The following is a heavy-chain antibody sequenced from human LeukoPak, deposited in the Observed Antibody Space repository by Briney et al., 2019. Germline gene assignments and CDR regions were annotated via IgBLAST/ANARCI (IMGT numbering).Heavy chain of an antibody. CDR1: GFTFRSYA. V-gene: IGHV3-72*01. J-gene: IGHJ4*02. D-gene: IGHD3-10*01. CDR2: SRNRAHSHST. CDR3: VALIRGLGY. Sequence: GGSLRLSCAASGFTFRSYAMSWVRQAPGKGLEWIGRSRNRAHSHSTEYAASVKGRFTVSRADSENSLYLQMNSLKTDDTAVYYCVALIRGLGYWGQGTLVTVSS.